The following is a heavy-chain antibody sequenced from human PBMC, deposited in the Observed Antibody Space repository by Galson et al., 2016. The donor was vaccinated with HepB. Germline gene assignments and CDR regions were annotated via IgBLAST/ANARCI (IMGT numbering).Heavy chain of an antibody. CDR2: ISNNGDT. J-gene: IGHJ4*02. V-gene: IGHV3-53*01. Sequence: SLRLSCAASGVTVSSNYMSWVRQAPGKGLEWASIISNNGDTYYADSVKGRFTISRDNSKNTLYLQMNSLRAEDTAAYFCARAVVWFGEFFQEYYFDYWGQGTLVTVSS. CDR3: ARAVVWFGEFFQEYYFDY. CDR1: GVTVSSNY. D-gene: IGHD3-10*01.